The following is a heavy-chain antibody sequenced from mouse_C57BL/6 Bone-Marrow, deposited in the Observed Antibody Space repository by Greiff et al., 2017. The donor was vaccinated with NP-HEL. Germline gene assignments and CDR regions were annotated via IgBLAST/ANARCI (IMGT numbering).Heavy chain of an antibody. CDR2: INPSNGGT. CDR1: GYTFTSYW. D-gene: IGHD2-4*01. Sequence: QVQLQQPGTELVKPGASVKLSCKASGYTFTSYWMHWVKQRPGQGLEWIGNINPSNGGTNYNEKFKSKATLTVDKSSSTAYMQLSSLTSEDSAVYYCARWSTMITTRYYFDYWGQGTTLTVSS. J-gene: IGHJ2*01. V-gene: IGHV1-53*01. CDR3: ARWSTMITTRYYFDY.